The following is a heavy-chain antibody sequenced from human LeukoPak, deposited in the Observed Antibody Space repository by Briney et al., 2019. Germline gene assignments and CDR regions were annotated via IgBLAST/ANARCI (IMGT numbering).Heavy chain of an antibody. Sequence: GGSLRLSCAASEFIFSNFEMNWVRQAPGKGLEWVSHISHTGDIKYADSVKGRFTISRDNSKNSQYLQMTSLRAEDTAVYYCARDPYSRSWSYGMDVWGQGTTVTVSS. CDR2: ISHTGDI. CDR3: ARDPYSRSWSYGMDV. D-gene: IGHD6-13*01. V-gene: IGHV3-48*03. CDR1: EFIFSNFE. J-gene: IGHJ6*02.